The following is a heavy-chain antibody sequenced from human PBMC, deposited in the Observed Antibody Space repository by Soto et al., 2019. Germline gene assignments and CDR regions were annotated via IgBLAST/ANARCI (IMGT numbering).Heavy chain of an antibody. V-gene: IGHV1-58*01. J-gene: IGHJ6*02. CDR2: IVVGSGNT. CDR1: GFTFTSSA. Sequence: SVKVSCKASGFTFTSSAVQWVRQARGQRLEWIGWIVVGSGNTNYAQKFQERVTITRDMSTSTAYMELSSLRSEDTAVYYCAADYPPPYYDFWSGNGMDVCGQGPTVTVS. D-gene: IGHD3-3*01. CDR3: AADYPPPYYDFWSGNGMDV.